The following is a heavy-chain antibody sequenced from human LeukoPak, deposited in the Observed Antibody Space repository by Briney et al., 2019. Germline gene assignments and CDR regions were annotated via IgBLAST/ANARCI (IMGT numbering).Heavy chain of an antibody. CDR1: DGSISSYY. V-gene: IGHV4-59*08. Sequence: SETLSLTCTVSDGSISSYYWSWIRQPPGKGLEWIGYIYYSGSTNYNPSLKSRVTISVDTSKNQFSLKLSSVTAADTAVYYCARGRGYSGYPQSRYYYYYYMDVWGKGTTVTVSS. CDR2: IYYSGST. D-gene: IGHD5-12*01. CDR3: ARGRGYSGYPQSRYYYYYYMDV. J-gene: IGHJ6*03.